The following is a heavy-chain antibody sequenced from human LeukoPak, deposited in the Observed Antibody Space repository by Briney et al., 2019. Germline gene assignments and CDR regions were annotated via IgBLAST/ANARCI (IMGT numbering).Heavy chain of an antibody. D-gene: IGHD6-19*01. J-gene: IGHJ4*02. Sequence: SETLSLTCTISGGSISTYYWGRIRQPAGKGLEWIGRIYTSGSTNYNPSLKSRLTMSVDTSKNQFSLKLNSVTAADTAVYFCARDSSRSGYYDFWGQGTLVTVSS. CDR3: ARDSSRSGYYDF. CDR1: GGSISTYY. CDR2: IYTSGST. V-gene: IGHV4-4*07.